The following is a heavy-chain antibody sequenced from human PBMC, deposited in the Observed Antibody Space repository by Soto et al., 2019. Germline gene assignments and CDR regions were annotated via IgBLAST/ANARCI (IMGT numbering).Heavy chain of an antibody. J-gene: IGHJ6*02. D-gene: IGHD6-13*01. V-gene: IGHV3-30-3*01. Sequence: VQLVESGGGVVQPGRSLRLSCAASGFTFSSYAMHWVRQAPGKGLEWVAVISYDGSNKYYADSVKGRFTISRDNSKNTLYLQMNSLRAEDTAVYYCARDPGYSSSWLYYYYYYGMDVWGQGTTVTVSS. CDR2: ISYDGSNK. CDR1: GFTFSSYA. CDR3: ARDPGYSSSWLYYYYYYGMDV.